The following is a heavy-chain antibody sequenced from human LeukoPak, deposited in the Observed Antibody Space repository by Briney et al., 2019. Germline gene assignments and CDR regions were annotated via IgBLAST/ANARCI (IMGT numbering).Heavy chain of an antibody. V-gene: IGHV1-46*01. D-gene: IGHD4-23*01. CDR3: ARRDGGYSHPYDY. CDR2: ISPSGGST. CDR1: GYTFTSNC. Sequence: ASVKVSCKAFGYTFTSNCMHWVRQAPGHGPEWMGVISPSGGSTTYAQKFQGRVTLTRDMSTSTDYLELSSLRSEDTAVYYCARRDGGYSHPYDYWGQGILVTVSS. J-gene: IGHJ4*02.